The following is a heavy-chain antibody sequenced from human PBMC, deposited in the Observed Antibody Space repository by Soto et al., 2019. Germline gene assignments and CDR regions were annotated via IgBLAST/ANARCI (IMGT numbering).Heavy chain of an antibody. J-gene: IGHJ4*02. CDR1: GFTFSSCW. CDR3: AKGYSGYDYAN. D-gene: IGHD5-12*01. CDR2: INSDGRST. Sequence: GGSLRLSCAASGFTFSSCWMHWVRQAPGKGLVWVSRINSDGRSTTYADSVKGRFTISRDNAKNTLYLQMNSLSAEDTAVYFCAKGYSGYDYANWGQGSLVTVSS. V-gene: IGHV3-74*01.